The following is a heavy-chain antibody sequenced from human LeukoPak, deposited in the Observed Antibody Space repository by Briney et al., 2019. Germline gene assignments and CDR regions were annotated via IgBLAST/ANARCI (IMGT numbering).Heavy chain of an antibody. CDR1: GGSISSSSYY. CDR3: ASRTSDYGDYVAFDI. CDR2: IYYSGST. D-gene: IGHD4-17*01. V-gene: IGHV4-39*01. Sequence: PSETLSLTCTVSGGSISSSSYYWGWIRQPPGKGLEWIGSIYYSGSTYYNPSLKSRVTISVDTSKNQFSLKLTSVTAADTAVYYCASRTSDYGDYVAFDIWGQGTMVTVSS. J-gene: IGHJ3*02.